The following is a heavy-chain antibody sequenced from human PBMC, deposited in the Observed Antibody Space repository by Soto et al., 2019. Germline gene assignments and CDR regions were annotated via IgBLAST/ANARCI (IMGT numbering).Heavy chain of an antibody. CDR3: ARDEDWAFDS. CDR1: GFSFSSYS. Sequence: GGSLRLSCAASGFSFSSYSMNWVRQAPGKGLEYISYITRSGSDMYFADSVKGRFTVSRDNAKNSLYLQMNSLGAEDTAVYYCARDEDWAFDSWGQGTRVTVSS. V-gene: IGHV3-48*01. D-gene: IGHD3-9*01. J-gene: IGHJ3*02. CDR2: ITRSGSDM.